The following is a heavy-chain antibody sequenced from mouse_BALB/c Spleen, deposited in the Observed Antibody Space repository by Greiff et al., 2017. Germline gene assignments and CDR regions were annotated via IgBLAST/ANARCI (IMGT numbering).Heavy chain of an antibody. CDR3: ARPPVYGSRRDYCDY. CDR2: ISSGGSYT. CDR1: GFTFSSYG. Sequence: EVQGVESGGDLVKPGGSLKLSCAASGFTFSSYGMSWVRQTPDKRLEWVATISSGGSYTYYPDSVKGRFTISRDNAKNTLYLQMSSLKSEDTAMYYCARPPVYGSRRDYCDYWGQGTTLTVSS. J-gene: IGHJ2*01. D-gene: IGHD1-1*01. V-gene: IGHV5-6*01.